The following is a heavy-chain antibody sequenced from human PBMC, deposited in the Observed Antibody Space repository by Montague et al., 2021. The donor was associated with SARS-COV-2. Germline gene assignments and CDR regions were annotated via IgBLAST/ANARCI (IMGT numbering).Heavy chain of an antibody. Sequence: SLRLSCAASGFTFSSYAMSWVRQAPGKGLEWVSAISGSGGSTYYADSVKGRFTISRDNSKNTLYLQMNSLRAEDTAVYYCAKDRCRTIFGLVTLHTTLFDYWGQGTLVTVSS. CDR2: ISGSGGST. J-gene: IGHJ4*02. CDR1: GFTFSSYA. CDR3: AKDRCRTIFGLVTLHTTLFDY. V-gene: IGHV3-23*01. D-gene: IGHD3-3*01.